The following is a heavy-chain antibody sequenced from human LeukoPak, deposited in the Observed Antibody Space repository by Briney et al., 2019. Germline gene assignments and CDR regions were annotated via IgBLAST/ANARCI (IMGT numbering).Heavy chain of an antibody. CDR3: ARGRGQLVPLGY. D-gene: IGHD6-13*01. CDR1: GFTFISYA. J-gene: IGHJ4*02. V-gene: IGHV3-21*01. CDR2: ISSSSSYI. Sequence: PGGSLRLSCAASGFTFISYAMSWVRQAPGKGLEWVSSISSSSSYIYYADSVKGRFTISRDNAKNSLYLQMNRLRAEDTAVYYCARGRGQLVPLGYWGQGTLVTVSS.